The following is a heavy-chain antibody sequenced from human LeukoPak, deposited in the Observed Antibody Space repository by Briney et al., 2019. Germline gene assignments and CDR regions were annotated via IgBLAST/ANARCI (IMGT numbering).Heavy chain of an antibody. V-gene: IGHV4-59*01. Sequence: SETLSLTCTVSGDSISSYYWSWIRQPPGKGLECIGYIYYGGSTDYNPSLKSRVTISIDKSKNQFSLKLSSVTAADTAMYYCARDSYGYVDYWGQGTLVTVSS. CDR3: ARDSYGYVDY. J-gene: IGHJ4*02. CDR2: IYYGGST. D-gene: IGHD5-18*01. CDR1: GDSISSYY.